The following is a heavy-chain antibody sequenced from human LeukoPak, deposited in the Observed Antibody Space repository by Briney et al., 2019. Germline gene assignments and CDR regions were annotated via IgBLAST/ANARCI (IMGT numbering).Heavy chain of an antibody. D-gene: IGHD6-25*01. Sequence: SETLSLTCAVSGGSISSSNWWSWVRQPPGKGLEWIGEIYHSGSTNYNPSLKSRVTISVDKSKNQFSLKLSSVTAADTAVYYCARAGVGAAGNGDYFDYWGQGTLVTVS. CDR1: GGSISSSNW. V-gene: IGHV4-4*02. J-gene: IGHJ4*02. CDR3: ARAGVGAAGNGDYFDY. CDR2: IYHSGST.